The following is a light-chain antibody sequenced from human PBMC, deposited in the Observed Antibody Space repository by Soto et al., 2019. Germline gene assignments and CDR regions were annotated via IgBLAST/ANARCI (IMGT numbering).Light chain of an antibody. V-gene: IGLV2-14*01. CDR3: SSYTSSSTLV. Sequence: QSALTQPASVSGSPGQSITISCAGTMRDVGAYNLVSWYQQHPGRAPQLIIYEVSNRPSGISNRFSGSKSGNTASLTLSGLQAEDEADYYCSSYTSSSTLVFGGGTKLTVL. CDR1: MRDVGAYNL. J-gene: IGLJ2*01. CDR2: EVS.